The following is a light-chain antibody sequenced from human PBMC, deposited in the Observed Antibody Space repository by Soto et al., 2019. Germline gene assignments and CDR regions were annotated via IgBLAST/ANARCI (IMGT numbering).Light chain of an antibody. J-gene: IGKJ1*01. V-gene: IGKV1-9*01. Sequence: IQLTQSPSSLSASVGDRITITCWASQGISSYLAWYQQKPGKAPKLLIYAASTLQSGVPSRFSGSGSGTEYTLTISSLQPDDFATYYCQQADTFPWTFGQGTKVDIK. CDR1: QGISSY. CDR2: AAS. CDR3: QQADTFPWT.